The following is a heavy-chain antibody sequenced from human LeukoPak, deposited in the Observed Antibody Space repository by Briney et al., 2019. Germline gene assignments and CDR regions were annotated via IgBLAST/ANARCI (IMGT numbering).Heavy chain of an antibody. Sequence: ASVKVSCKASGYTFTSYGISWVRQAPGQGLEWMGWISAYNGNTNYAQKLQGRVTMTTDTSTSTAYMELRSLRSDDTAVYYCARVGGPSGWYNYYYWYMDVWGKGTTVTVSS. CDR1: GYTFTSYG. CDR2: ISAYNGNT. CDR3: ARVGGPSGWYNYYYWYMDV. V-gene: IGHV1-18*01. J-gene: IGHJ6*03. D-gene: IGHD6-19*01.